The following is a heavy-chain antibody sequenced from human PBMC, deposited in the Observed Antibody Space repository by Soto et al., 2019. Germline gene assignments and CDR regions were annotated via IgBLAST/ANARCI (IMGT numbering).Heavy chain of an antibody. CDR3: AISPRPLGWFDS. Sequence: ASVKVSCKASGGTFSSYAISWVRQAPGQRLEWMGWIIPIFGTANYAQKFQGRVTITADESTNTAYMELSSLRSEDTAVYYCAISPRPLGWFDSWGPRTLVTVSS. J-gene: IGHJ5*01. CDR1: GGTFSSYA. V-gene: IGHV1-69*13. CDR2: IIPIFGTA. D-gene: IGHD3-16*01.